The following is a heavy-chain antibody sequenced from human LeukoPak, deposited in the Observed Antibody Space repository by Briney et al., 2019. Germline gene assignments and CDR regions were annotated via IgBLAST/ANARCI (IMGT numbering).Heavy chain of an antibody. V-gene: IGHV3-53*05. CDR3: ARDKGTSYLSSFDY. CDR2: IYTGGGR. CDR1: GFTVSSYY. Sequence: PGGSLRLSCAASGFTVSSYYMNWVRQAPGKELEWVSVIYTGGGRYYADSVRGRFTISRDNSKNTLYLQMNSLRAADTAVYYCARDKGTSYLSSFDYWGQGTLVTVSS. D-gene: IGHD6-6*01. J-gene: IGHJ4*02.